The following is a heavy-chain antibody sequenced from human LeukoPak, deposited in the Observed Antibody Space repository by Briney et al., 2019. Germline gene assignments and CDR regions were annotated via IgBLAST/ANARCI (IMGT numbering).Heavy chain of an antibody. Sequence: GESLKISCKGSGYSFTSYWIGWVRQMPGKGLEWMGMIYPGDSDTRYSPSFQGQVTISADKSISPAYLQWSSLTASDTAMYYCARPLRSGGLGGAFDIWGQGTMVTVSS. CDR3: ARPLRSGGLGGAFDI. CDR1: GYSFTSYW. CDR2: IYPGDSDT. D-gene: IGHD3-10*01. V-gene: IGHV5-51*01. J-gene: IGHJ3*02.